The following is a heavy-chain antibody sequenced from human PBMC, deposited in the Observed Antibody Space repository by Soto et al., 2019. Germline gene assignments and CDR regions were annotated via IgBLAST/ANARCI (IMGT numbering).Heavy chain of an antibody. CDR2: IFHSGDT. Sequence: QVQLQESGPGLVKPSGTLSLTCAVSGDSISNSRWWTWVRQPPGKGLEWIGDIFHSGDTNYNPSPKXXVFISVDKSQNQFSLKVSSVTAADTVVYYCAYSTGWYRHDVWGQGTVVTVSS. J-gene: IGHJ3*01. V-gene: IGHV4-4*02. CDR1: GDSISNSRW. D-gene: IGHD6-19*01. CDR3: AYSTGWYRHDV.